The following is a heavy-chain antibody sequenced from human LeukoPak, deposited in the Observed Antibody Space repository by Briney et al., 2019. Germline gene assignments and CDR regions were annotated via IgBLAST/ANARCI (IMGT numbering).Heavy chain of an antibody. CDR2: IYSGGNT. D-gene: IGHD6-19*01. J-gene: IGHJ4*02. Sequence: GGSMRLSCAPSELTASNNYMSWVRPAHGKGLEWVSVIYSGGNTYYADSVKGRFTISRDNSKNTVYLQMNSLRAEDTAVYYCATGYSSDFYFFDYWGQGTLVTVSS. V-gene: IGHV3-53*01. CDR1: ELTASNNY. CDR3: ATGYSSDFYFFDY.